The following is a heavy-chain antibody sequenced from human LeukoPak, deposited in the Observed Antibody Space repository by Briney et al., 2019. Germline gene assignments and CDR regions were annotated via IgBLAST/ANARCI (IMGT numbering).Heavy chain of an antibody. CDR1: GYTLTELS. Sequence: ASVKVSCKVSGYTLTELSMHWMRQAAGKGLEWMGGFYPEDGETIYAEKFQGRVTMTEDTSTDTAYIELSSLRSEDTAAYYCATVLLRYCSSTSCSYFDYWGQGTLVTASS. V-gene: IGHV1-24*01. J-gene: IGHJ4*02. D-gene: IGHD2-2*01. CDR3: ATVLLRYCSSTSCSYFDY. CDR2: FYPEDGET.